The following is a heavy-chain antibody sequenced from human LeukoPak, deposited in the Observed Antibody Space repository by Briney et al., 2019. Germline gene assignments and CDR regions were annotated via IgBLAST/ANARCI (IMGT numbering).Heavy chain of an antibody. J-gene: IGHJ6*03. CDR1: GFTVSSNY. CDR2: IYSTGNT. CDR3: ARDSSYYYYMDV. V-gene: IGHV3-53*01. Sequence: GGSLRLSCAASGFTVSSNYMSWVRQAPGKGLEWVSLIYSTGNTYYADSVRGRFTISRDNSKSTLYLQMNSLRAEDTAVYYCARDSSYYYYMDVWGKGTTVIVSS.